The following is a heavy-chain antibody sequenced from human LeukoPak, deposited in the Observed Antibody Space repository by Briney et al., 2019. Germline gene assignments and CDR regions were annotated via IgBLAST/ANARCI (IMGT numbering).Heavy chain of an antibody. J-gene: IGHJ4*02. Sequence: SETLSLTCSVSGGSISSGYYYWGWIRQPPGKGLEWIGSIYYSGSTFYNPSLKSRVTVSVDTSKNQFSLNLNSVTAADSAVYYCARGRSGYGGNSGIASCDYWGQGTLVTVSS. V-gene: IGHV4-39*01. CDR3: ARGRSGYGGNSGIASCDY. CDR1: GGSISSGYYY. D-gene: IGHD4-23*01. CDR2: IYYSGST.